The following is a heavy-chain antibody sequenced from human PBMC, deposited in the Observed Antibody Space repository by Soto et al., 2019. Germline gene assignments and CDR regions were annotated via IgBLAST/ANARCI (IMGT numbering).Heavy chain of an antibody. CDR2: ISSDGNKK. D-gene: IGHD3-22*01. V-gene: IGHV3-30*18. CDR1: GFTFSADG. CDR3: AKDWGVYDGSGEFSAYFDY. J-gene: IGHJ4*02. Sequence: VQLVQSGGGVVQPGRSLRLSCVASGFTFSADGMHWVRQAPGKGLEWVSAISSDGNKKDYGDSVKGRFTISRDNSKNTLYLQMNSLRAEATAIYYCAKDWGVYDGSGEFSAYFDYWGQGTLVTVSS.